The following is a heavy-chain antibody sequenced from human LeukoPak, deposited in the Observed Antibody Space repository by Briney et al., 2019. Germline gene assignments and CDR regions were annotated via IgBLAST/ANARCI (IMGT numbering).Heavy chain of an antibody. J-gene: IGHJ6*02. V-gene: IGHV4-34*01. CDR1: GGSFSGYY. CDR3: ARVGYRAGSSSFYYYYGMDV. D-gene: IGHD6-6*01. CDR2: INHSGST. Sequence: SETLSLTCAVYGGSFSGYYWSWIRQPPGKGLEWIGEINHSGSTNYNPSLKSRVTISVDTSKNQFSLKLSSVTAVDTAVYYCARVGYRAGSSSFYYYYGMDVWGQGTTVTVSS.